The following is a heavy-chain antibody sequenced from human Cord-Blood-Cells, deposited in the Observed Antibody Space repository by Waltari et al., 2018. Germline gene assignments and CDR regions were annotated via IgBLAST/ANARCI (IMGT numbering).Heavy chain of an antibody. V-gene: IGHV5-51*01. CDR2: IYPGDSDT. D-gene: IGHD4-4*01. Sequence: EVQLVQSGAEVKKPGESLKISCKGSGYSFTSYWIGWVRQMPGKGLEWMGIIYPGDSDTRCSPSFQGQVTISADKSISTAYLQWSSLKASDTAMYYCARLSATTVNTDYYYGMDVWGQGTTVTVSS. CDR1: GYSFTSYW. J-gene: IGHJ6*02. CDR3: ARLSATTVNTDYYYGMDV.